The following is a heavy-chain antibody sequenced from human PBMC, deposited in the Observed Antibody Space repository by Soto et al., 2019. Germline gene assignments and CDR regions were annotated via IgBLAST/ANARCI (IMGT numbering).Heavy chain of an antibody. CDR1: GFTFSSYS. D-gene: IGHD6-13*01. CDR3: AREKSSRYSSSWYPPSDYFDY. J-gene: IGHJ4*02. V-gene: IGHV3-48*01. Sequence: GGSLRLSCAASGFTFSSYSMNWVRQAPGKGLEWVSYISSSSSTIYYADSVKGRFTISRDNAKNSLYLQMNSLRAEDTAVYYCAREKSSRYSSSWYPPSDYFDYWGQGTLVTVSS. CDR2: ISSSSSTI.